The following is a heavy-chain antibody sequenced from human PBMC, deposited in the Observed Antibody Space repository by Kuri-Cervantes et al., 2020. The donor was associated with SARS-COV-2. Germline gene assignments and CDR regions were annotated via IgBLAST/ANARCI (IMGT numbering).Heavy chain of an antibody. Sequence: GGSLRLSCAASGFTVSSNYMSWVRQAPGKGLEWVSVIYSGGSTYYADSVKGRFTISRDNSKNTLYLQMNSLRAEDTAVYYCARDGRTAADTFSAYYYYMDVWGKGTTVTVSS. CDR3: ARDGRTAADTFSAYYYYMDV. D-gene: IGHD6-13*01. J-gene: IGHJ6*03. CDR2: IYSGGST. V-gene: IGHV3-66*01. CDR1: GFTVSSNY.